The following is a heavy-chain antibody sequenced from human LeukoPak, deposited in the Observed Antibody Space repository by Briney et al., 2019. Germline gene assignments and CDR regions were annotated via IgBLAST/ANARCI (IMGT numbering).Heavy chain of an antibody. J-gene: IGHJ2*01. Sequence: SETLSLTCTVSGGSISSRNSYWGWIRQPPGKGLEWIGSMHYSGSSYYKLSLKSRVTISVDTSENQFSLKLNSVTAADTAVYYCARFRFGHPKWYFDLWGRGTLVTVSS. CDR2: MHYSGSS. D-gene: IGHD3-16*01. CDR1: GGSISSRNSY. CDR3: ARFRFGHPKWYFDL. V-gene: IGHV4-39*01.